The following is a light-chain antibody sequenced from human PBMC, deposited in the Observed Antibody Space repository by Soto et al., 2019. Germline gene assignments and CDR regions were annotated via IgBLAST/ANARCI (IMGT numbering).Light chain of an antibody. CDR2: DAS. J-gene: IGKJ2*01. Sequence: DIQMTQSPSTLSASVGDRVTIACRASQSIDSWLAWYQQKPGKAPKFLIYDASDLESGVPSRFSGSGSGTEFTLTISSLQPDDFSTYYCQQYRGKPFTFGQWTKVEIK. CDR1: QSIDSW. V-gene: IGKV1-5*01. CDR3: QQYRGKPFT.